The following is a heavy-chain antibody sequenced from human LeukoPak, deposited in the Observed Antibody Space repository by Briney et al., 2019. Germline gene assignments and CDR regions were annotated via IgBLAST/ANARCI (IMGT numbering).Heavy chain of an antibody. CDR1: GFTFDDYG. J-gene: IGHJ4*02. D-gene: IGHD2-15*01. V-gene: IGHV3-20*04. Sequence: PGGSLRLSCAVSGFTFDDYGMSWVRQAPGKGLEWVSGINWNGSSTGYADSVKGRFTISRDNSKNTLYLQMNSLRAEDTAVYYCAKARKDIVVVVAATPFDYWGQGTLVTVSS. CDR3: AKARKDIVVVVAATPFDY. CDR2: INWNGSST.